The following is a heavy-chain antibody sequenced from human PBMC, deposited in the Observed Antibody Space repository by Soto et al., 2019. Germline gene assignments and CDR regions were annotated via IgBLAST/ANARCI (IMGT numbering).Heavy chain of an antibody. CDR1: GFTFSDYY. Sequence: LRLSCAASGFTFSDYYMSWIRQAPGKGLEWVSYISSSSSYTNYADSVKGRFTISRDNAKNSLYLQMNSLRAEDTAVYYCARGGIQLWLPLGYWGKGTTVTVSS. J-gene: IGHJ6*04. CDR3: ARGGIQLWLPLGY. D-gene: IGHD5-18*01. V-gene: IGHV3-11*06. CDR2: ISSSSSYT.